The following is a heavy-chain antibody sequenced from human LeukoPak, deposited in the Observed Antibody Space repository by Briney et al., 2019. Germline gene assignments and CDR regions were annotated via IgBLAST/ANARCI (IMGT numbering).Heavy chain of an antibody. Sequence: PGGSLRLSCAASGFTFSRYGMHWVRQAPGKGLEWVAFIRSDGNKENYADSVKGRFTISRDNSKNTLSVQMNGLRAEDTAVYYCAKDDPLFDYWGQGTLVTVSS. CDR1: GFTFSRYG. CDR2: IRSDGNKE. V-gene: IGHV3-30*02. J-gene: IGHJ4*02. CDR3: AKDDPLFDY.